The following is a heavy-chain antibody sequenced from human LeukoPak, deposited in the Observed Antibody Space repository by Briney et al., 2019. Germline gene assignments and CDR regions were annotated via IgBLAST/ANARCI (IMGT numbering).Heavy chain of an antibody. J-gene: IGHJ4*02. CDR2: VIRDGSFT. D-gene: IGHD3-10*01. CDR1: GFTFRSYW. CDR3: ARSDAPMDKHFDY. Sequence: GSLRLSCAASGFTFRSYWMHWVRQAPGKGLEWVSRVIRDGSFTNYADSVKGRFTISRDNAKNSLYLQMNSLRAEDTAVYYCARSDAPMDKHFDYWGQGTLVTVSS. V-gene: IGHV3-74*01.